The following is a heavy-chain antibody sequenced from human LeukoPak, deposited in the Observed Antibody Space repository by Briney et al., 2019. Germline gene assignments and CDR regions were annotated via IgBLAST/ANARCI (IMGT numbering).Heavy chain of an antibody. V-gene: IGHV3-30*02. J-gene: IGHJ4*02. CDR1: GFTFSSYG. CDR2: IRYDGSNK. CDR3: AKDRIGYGSGSYYFDY. Sequence: GGSLRLSCAASGFTFSSYGMHWVRQAPGKGLEWVAFIRYDGSNKYYADSVKGRFTISRDNSKNTLYLQMNSLRAEDTAVYYCAKDRIGYGSGSYYFDYWGQGTLVTVSS. D-gene: IGHD3-10*01.